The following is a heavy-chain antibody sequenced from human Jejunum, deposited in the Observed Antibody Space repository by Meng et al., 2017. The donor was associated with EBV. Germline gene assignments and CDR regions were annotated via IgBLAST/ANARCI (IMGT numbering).Heavy chain of an antibody. CDR2: VSDYGST. CDR3: ARDFSSGYFAY. V-gene: IGHV4-61*01. Sequence: VPLQVSGPGLVKPSETLSLPCAVSGGSVSSGSYYWSWIRQPPGKGLEWIGFVSDYGSTRYNSSLKSRITISADTSKNQFSLKLTSVTPADTAIYYCARDFSSGYFAYWGQGTLVTVSS. D-gene: IGHD3-22*01. J-gene: IGHJ4*02. CDR1: GGSVSSGSYY.